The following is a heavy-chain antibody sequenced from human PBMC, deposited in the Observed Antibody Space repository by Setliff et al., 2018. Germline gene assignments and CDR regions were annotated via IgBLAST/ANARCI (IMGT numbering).Heavy chain of an antibody. CDR3: ARRPIALAGYRKGAFDI. CDR2: VSTYNGDT. CDR1: GNSFSSFS. J-gene: IGHJ3*02. V-gene: IGHV1-18*01. D-gene: IGHD6-19*01. Sequence: ASVKVSCKASGNSFSSFSITWVRQAPGQGLEWMGWVSTYNGDTKYAQNFRGRVTMITDMSTSTVYMELRTLRSDDTAVYFCARRPIALAGYRKGAFDIWGQGTMVTVSS.